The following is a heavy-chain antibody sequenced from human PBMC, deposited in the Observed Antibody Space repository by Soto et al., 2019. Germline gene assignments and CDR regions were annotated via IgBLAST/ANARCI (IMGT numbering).Heavy chain of an antibody. V-gene: IGHV3-30*18. J-gene: IGHJ4*02. D-gene: IGHD2-15*01. CDR2: ISYDGSNK. CDR3: AKDGMQCSGGSCIEY. Sequence: GVSKRLSCPAAGVPFSSYGRHLVRPAPGKGLEWVAVISYDGSNKYYADSVKGRFTISRDNSKNTLPLQMNSLRAEDTAVYDCAKDGMQCSGGSCIEYWGQGNRVSVSS. CDR1: GVPFSSYG.